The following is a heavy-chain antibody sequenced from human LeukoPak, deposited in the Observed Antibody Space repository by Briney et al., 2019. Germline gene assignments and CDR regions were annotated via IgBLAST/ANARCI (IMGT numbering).Heavy chain of an antibody. D-gene: IGHD3-16*02. CDR3: AKDNDYVWGSYRFEFDY. Sequence: GASVKVSCKASGYAFSSYYMHWVRQAPGQGLEWMGIINPTGGGTTYAQKFQGRLTMTRDTSTATIYMDLSSLRSEDTAVYYCAKDNDYVWGSYRFEFDYWGQGTLVTVSS. J-gene: IGHJ4*02. CDR1: GYAFSSYY. V-gene: IGHV1-46*01. CDR2: INPTGGGT.